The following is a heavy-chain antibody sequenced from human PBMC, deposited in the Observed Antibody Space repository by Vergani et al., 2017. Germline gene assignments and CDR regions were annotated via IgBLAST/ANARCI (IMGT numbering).Heavy chain of an antibody. Sequence: QVQLQESGPGLVKPPGTLSLTCAVSGGSISSSNWWSWVRQPPGKGLEWIGEIYYSGSTNYNPSLKSGVTISVDKSKNQFSLKLSSVTAADTAVYYCARTPGGGMDIWGQGTTVTVSS. CDR1: GGSISSSNW. CDR3: ARTPGGGMDI. J-gene: IGHJ6*02. V-gene: IGHV4-4*03. CDR2: IYYSGST.